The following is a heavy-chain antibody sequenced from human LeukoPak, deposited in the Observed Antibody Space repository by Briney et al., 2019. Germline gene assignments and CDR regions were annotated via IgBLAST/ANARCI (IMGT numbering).Heavy chain of an antibody. CDR1: GFTFTNTW. Sequence: GGSLRLSCVASGFTFTNTWINWVRQAPGKGLEWVASINPSGSVKYYVNSVKGRFTISRDNAKNSLYLQMSNLRAEDTAVYFCARGGGLDVWGQGATVTVSS. CDR3: ARGGGLDV. V-gene: IGHV3-7*03. D-gene: IGHD3-16*01. CDR2: INPSGSVK. J-gene: IGHJ6*02.